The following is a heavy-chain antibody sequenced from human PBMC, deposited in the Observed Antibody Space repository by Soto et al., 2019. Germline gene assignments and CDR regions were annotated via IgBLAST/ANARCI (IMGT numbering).Heavy chain of an antibody. CDR1: GYTFTGYY. J-gene: IGHJ6*02. Sequence: ASVMVSCKASGYTFTGYYMHWVRQAPGQGLEWMGWINPNSGGTNYAQKFQGRVTMTRDTSISTAYMELSRLRSDDTAVYYCARVPSGYCSGGSCYSNYYYGMDVWGQGTTVTVSS. V-gene: IGHV1-2*02. CDR3: ARVPSGYCSGGSCYSNYYYGMDV. CDR2: INPNSGGT. D-gene: IGHD2-15*01.